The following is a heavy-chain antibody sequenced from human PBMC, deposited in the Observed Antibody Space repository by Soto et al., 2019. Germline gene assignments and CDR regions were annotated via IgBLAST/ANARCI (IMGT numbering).Heavy chain of an antibody. CDR1: GFTFSSYA. CDR3: AKDGRGPSGGSYRPKSVPWFDP. CDR2: ISGSGGST. Sequence: PGGSLRLSCAASGFTFSSYAMSWVRQAPGKGLEWVSAISGSGGSTYYADSVKGRFTISRDNSKNTLYLQMNSLRAEDTAVYYCAKDGRGPSGGSYRPKSVPWFDPWGQGTLVTVSS. V-gene: IGHV3-23*01. J-gene: IGHJ5*02. D-gene: IGHD3-16*02.